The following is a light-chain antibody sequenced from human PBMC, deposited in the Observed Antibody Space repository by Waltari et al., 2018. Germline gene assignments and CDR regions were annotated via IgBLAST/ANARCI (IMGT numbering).Light chain of an antibody. CDR3: LQDYNYPLT. CDR1: QGIRND. Sequence: AIQMTQSPSSLYASVVDRVPITCRASQGIRNDLGWYQQKPGKAPKLLIYAASSLQSGVPSRFSGSGSGTDFTLTISSLQPEDFATYYCLQDYNYPLTFGGGTKVEIK. V-gene: IGKV1-6*01. J-gene: IGKJ4*01. CDR2: AAS.